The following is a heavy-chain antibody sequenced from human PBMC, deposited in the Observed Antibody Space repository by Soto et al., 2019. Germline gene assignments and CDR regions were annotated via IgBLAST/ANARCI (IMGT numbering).Heavy chain of an antibody. Sequence: GASVKVSCKPSGGSFSKNAINWVRQAPGQGLEWMGWINPNSGGTNYAQKFQGWVTMTRDTSISTAYMELSRLRSDDTAVYYCARAHEHYYDSSGYYPYGMDVWGQGTTVTVSS. J-gene: IGHJ6*02. V-gene: IGHV1-2*04. CDR2: INPNSGGT. CDR1: GGSFSKNA. D-gene: IGHD3-22*01. CDR3: ARAHEHYYDSSGYYPYGMDV.